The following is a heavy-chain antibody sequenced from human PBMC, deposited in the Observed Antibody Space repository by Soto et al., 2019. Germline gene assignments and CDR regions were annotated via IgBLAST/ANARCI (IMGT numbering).Heavy chain of an antibody. J-gene: IGHJ3*02. CDR1: GFTFSSYG. Sequence: GGSLRLSCAASGFTFSSYGMHWVRQAPGKGLEWVAVIWYDGSNKYYADSVKGRFTISRDNSKNTLYLQMNSLRAEDTAVYYCARGPGSSGWYDDAFDIWGQGTMVTVSS. CDR2: IWYDGSNK. V-gene: IGHV3-33*01. CDR3: ARGPGSSGWYDDAFDI. D-gene: IGHD6-19*01.